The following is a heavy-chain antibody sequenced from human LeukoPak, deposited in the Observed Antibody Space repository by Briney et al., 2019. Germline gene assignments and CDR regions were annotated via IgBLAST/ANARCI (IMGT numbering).Heavy chain of an antibody. Sequence: GGSLRLSCAASGFTFSSYGMHWVRQAPGKGLEWVAFIRYDGSNKYYADSVEGRFTISRDNSKNTLYLQMNSLRAEDTAVYYCAKELELLHYFDYWGQGTLVTVSS. D-gene: IGHD2-15*01. V-gene: IGHV3-30*02. J-gene: IGHJ4*02. CDR3: AKELELLHYFDY. CDR2: IRYDGSNK. CDR1: GFTFSSYG.